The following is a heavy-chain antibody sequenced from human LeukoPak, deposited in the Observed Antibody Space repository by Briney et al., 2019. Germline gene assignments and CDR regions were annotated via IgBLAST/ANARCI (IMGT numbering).Heavy chain of an antibody. D-gene: IGHD3-3*01. J-gene: IGHJ6*02. CDR3: AREYYDFWSGYSSYGMDV. V-gene: IGHV3-23*01. CDR1: AFPFSTYV. Sequence: GGSLRLSCAASAFPFSTYVMSWVRQAPGGGLEWISSISGDGARTYYTNSVKGRFTIFRDNPKNTLFLQVNSLRVEDTAVYYCAREYYDFWSGYSSYGMDVWGQGTTVTVSS. CDR2: ISGDGART.